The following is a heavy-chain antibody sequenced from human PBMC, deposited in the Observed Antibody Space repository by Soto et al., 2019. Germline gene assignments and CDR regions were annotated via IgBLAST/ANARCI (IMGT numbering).Heavy chain of an antibody. CDR2: IYWNDDK. J-gene: IGHJ5*02. V-gene: IGHV2-5*01. D-gene: IGHD3-9*01. CDR1: WFSLSTSGVG. CDR3: AHSPPYYDILTGNRNNWFDP. Sequence: SGPTLVNPTQTLTLTCTFSWFSLSTSGVGVGWIRQPPGKALEWLALIYWNDDKRYSPSLKSRLTITKDTSKNQVVLTMTNMDPVDTATYYCAHSPPYYDILTGNRNNWFDPWGQGTLVTSPQ.